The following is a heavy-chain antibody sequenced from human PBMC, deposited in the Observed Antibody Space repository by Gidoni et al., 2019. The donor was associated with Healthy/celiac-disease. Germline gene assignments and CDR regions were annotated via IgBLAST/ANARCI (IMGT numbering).Heavy chain of an antibody. J-gene: IGHJ5*02. CDR1: GGSFSGYY. D-gene: IGHD6-19*01. V-gene: IGHV4-34*01. CDR3: ARQREWLVPGGFDP. CDR2: INHSGST. Sequence: QVQLQQWGAGLLKPSETLSLTCAVYGGSFSGYYWSWIRQPPGKGLEWIGEINHSGSTNYNPSLKSRVTISVDTSKNQFSLKLSSVTAADTAVYYCARQREWLVPGGFDPWGQGTLVTVSS.